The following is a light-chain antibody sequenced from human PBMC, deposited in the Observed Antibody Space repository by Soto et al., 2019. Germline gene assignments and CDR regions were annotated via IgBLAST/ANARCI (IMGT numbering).Light chain of an antibody. V-gene: IGKV3-20*01. CDR3: QQYCSSVWGT. Sequence: EIVLTQSPGTLSLSPGERATLSCRASQSVTSTYLAWYQQKPGQAPRLLIYGASSRATGIPDRFSGSGSGTDFTQTISRLEPEDFAVYYWQQYCSSVWGTFGQGTKLEIK. CDR2: GAS. CDR1: QSVTSTY. J-gene: IGKJ2*01.